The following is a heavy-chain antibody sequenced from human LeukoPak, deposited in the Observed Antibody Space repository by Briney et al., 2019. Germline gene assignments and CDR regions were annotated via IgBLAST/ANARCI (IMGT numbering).Heavy chain of an antibody. Sequence: SETLSLTCTVSGVSISSYYWTWIRQPPGKGLEWIASINYSGSTNYNASLKSRVTISVDTSKNQFSLKLSSVTAADAAVYYCARGIPINYDFWSGYYVKSAFDIWGQGTMVTVSS. CDR1: GVSISSYY. J-gene: IGHJ3*02. CDR2: INYSGST. V-gene: IGHV4-59*08. D-gene: IGHD3-3*01. CDR3: ARGIPINYDFWSGYYVKSAFDI.